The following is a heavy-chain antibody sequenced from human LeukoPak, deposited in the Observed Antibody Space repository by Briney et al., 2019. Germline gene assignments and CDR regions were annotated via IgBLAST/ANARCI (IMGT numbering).Heavy chain of an antibody. CDR1: GGSISSYY. Sequence: SETLSLTCTVSGGSISSYYWSWIRQPPGKGLEWIGYIYNSGSTNYNPSLKSRVTISVDTSKNQFSLKLNSVTAADTAVYYCARYGSPPSPFDYWGQGTLVTVSS. D-gene: IGHD6-13*01. V-gene: IGHV4-59*01. CDR2: IYNSGST. J-gene: IGHJ4*02. CDR3: ARYGSPPSPFDY.